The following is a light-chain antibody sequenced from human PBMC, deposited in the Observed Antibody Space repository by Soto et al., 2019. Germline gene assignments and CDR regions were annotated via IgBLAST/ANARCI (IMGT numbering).Light chain of an antibody. CDR3: CSLAGNTNSV. CDR1: GSDVGGYSL. J-gene: IGLJ3*02. Sequence: QSALTQPASVSGSPGQSITISCTGTGSDVGGYSLVSWYQQHPDKAPKLIIYEVFKRPSGVSNRFPGSKSGNTASLTISGLQAEDEADYYCCSLAGNTNSVFGGGTKLTVL. V-gene: IGLV2-23*02. CDR2: EVF.